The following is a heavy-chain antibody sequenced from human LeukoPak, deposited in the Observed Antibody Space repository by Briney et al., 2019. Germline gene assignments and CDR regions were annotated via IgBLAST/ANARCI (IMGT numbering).Heavy chain of an antibody. J-gene: IGHJ6*02. V-gene: IGHV1-18*01. D-gene: IGHD6-13*01. CDR1: GHTFTSYG. Sequence: ASVKVSCKASGHTFTSYGISWVRQAPGQGLEWMGWISAYNGNTNYAQKLQGRVTMTTDTSTSTAYMELRSLRSDDTAVYYCAIRRIAAAASYGMDVWGQGTTVTVSS. CDR2: ISAYNGNT. CDR3: AIRRIAAAASYGMDV.